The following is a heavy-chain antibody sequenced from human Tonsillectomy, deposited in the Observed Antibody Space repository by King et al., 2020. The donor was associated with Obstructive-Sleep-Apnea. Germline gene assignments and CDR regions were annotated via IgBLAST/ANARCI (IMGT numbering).Heavy chain of an antibody. V-gene: IGHV3-9*01. J-gene: IGHJ4*02. D-gene: IGHD2-2*01. CDR1: GFTFDDYA. CDR2: ISWNSGSI. CDR3: AKGLSGRWLGGFWSSHRCCLNY. Sequence: QLVQSGGGLVQPGRSLRLSCAASGFTFDDYAMHWVRQAPGKGLEWVSGISWNSGSIGYADSVKGRFTISRDNVKNSLHLQMNSLRAEDTALYYCAKGLSGRWLGGFWSSHRCCLNYWGQGTLVTVSA.